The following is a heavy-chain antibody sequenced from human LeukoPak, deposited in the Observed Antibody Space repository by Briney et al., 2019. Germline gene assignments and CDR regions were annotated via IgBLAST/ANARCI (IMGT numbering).Heavy chain of an antibody. J-gene: IGHJ4*02. CDR2: IYHSGST. CDR1: GGSFSSDY. Sequence: SETLYLTCTVSGGSFSSDYWSWIRQPPGKGLEWIGYIYHSGSTTYNPSLKSRVTLSLDTSNTQFSLRLNSVTAADTAIYYCARTYYYDSISYYFDYWGLGTLVTVSS. D-gene: IGHD3-22*01. V-gene: IGHV4-59*01. CDR3: ARTYYYDSISYYFDY.